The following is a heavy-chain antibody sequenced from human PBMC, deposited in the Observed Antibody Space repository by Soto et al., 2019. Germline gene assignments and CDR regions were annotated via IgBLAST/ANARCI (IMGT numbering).Heavy chain of an antibody. CDR1: GFTFSSYG. V-gene: IGHV3-48*02. Sequence: EVQLVESGGDLVQPGGSLRLSCVASGFTFSSYGMNWVRQGPGKGLEWLSSISKSGTTTYYADSVKGRFTISKDNAKNSLYLQMNCMRDEDIVGYYWARDGWCVTYRFSFLSDVWGQGTTVTVSS. CDR2: ISKSGTTT. J-gene: IGHJ6*02. CDR3: ARDGWCVTYRFSFLSDV. D-gene: IGHD2-8*01.